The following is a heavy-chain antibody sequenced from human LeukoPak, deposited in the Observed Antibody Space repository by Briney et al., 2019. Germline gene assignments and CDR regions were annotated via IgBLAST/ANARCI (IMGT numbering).Heavy chain of an antibody. CDR1: GIIFRSYA. Sequence: PGGSLRLSCAASGIIFRSYAMSWVRQARGKGLEWVSAINGDGSSTYYADSVKGRFTISRGNSNNTLFLQMNRLRVEDTAVYYCARSGYDSGWYLGYWGQGTLVIVSS. D-gene: IGHD6-19*01. V-gene: IGHV3-23*01. CDR3: ARSGYDSGWYLGY. CDR2: INGDGSST. J-gene: IGHJ4*02.